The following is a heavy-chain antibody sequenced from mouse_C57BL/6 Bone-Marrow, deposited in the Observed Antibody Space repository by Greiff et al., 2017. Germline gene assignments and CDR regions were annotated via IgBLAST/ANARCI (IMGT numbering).Heavy chain of an antibody. CDR3: ARRGYYGPPFAY. J-gene: IGHJ3*01. CDR2: ISSGGSYT. CDR1: GFTFSSYG. D-gene: IGHD1-1*01. V-gene: IGHV5-6*01. Sequence: EVQGVESGGDLVKPGGSLKLSCAASGFTFSSYGMSWVRQTPDKRLEWVATISSGGSYTYYPDSVKGRFTISRDNAKNTLYLQMSSLKSEDTAMYYCARRGYYGPPFAYWGQGTLVTVSA.